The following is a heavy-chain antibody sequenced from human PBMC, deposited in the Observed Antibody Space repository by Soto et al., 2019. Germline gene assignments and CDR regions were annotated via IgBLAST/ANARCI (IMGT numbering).Heavy chain of an antibody. D-gene: IGHD3-22*01. CDR2: IKSDGSGT. CDR1: GFTFSSYW. J-gene: IGHJ4*02. V-gene: IGHV3-74*01. Sequence: EVQLVESGGGLVQPGGSLTLSCAASGFTFSSYWMHWVRQAPGKGLVWVARIKSDGSGTIYAHSVKGRLTISRDNARNTLYLQMNSLRAEDTAVYFCARGDGDYYDGNGYLGRHWGQGTLVTVSS. CDR3: ARGDGDYYDGNGYLGRH.